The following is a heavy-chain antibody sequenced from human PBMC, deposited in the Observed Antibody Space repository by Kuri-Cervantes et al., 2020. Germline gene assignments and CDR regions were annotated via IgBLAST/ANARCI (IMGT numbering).Heavy chain of an antibody. CDR3: AKELRYFDWSFFNPTDGMDV. J-gene: IGHJ6*02. Sequence: GGSLRLSCAASGFTFSDYYMSWIRQAPGKGLEWVAVISYDGSNKYYADSVKGRFTISRDNSKNTLYLQMNSLRAEDTAVYYCAKELRYFDWSFFNPTDGMDVWGQGTTVTVSS. CDR2: ISYDGSNK. D-gene: IGHD3-9*01. CDR1: GFTFSDYY. V-gene: IGHV3-30*18.